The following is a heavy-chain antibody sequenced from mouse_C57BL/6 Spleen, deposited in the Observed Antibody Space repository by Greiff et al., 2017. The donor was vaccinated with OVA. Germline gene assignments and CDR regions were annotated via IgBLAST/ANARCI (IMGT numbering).Heavy chain of an antibody. CDR1: GFTFSSYA. V-gene: IGHV5-4*03. CDR3: ARAHYDYDGNYFDY. CDR2: ISDGGSYT. Sequence: EVNVVESGGGLVKPGGSLKLSCAASGFTFSSYAMSWVRQTPEKRLEWVATISDGGSYTYYPDNVKGRFTISRDNAKNNLYLQMSHLKSEDTAMYYCARAHYDYDGNYFDYWGQGTTLTVSS. J-gene: IGHJ2*01. D-gene: IGHD2-4*01.